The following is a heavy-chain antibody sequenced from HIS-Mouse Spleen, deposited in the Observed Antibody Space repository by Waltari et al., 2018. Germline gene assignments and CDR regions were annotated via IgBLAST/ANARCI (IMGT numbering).Heavy chain of an antibody. D-gene: IGHD6-13*01. J-gene: IGHJ3*02. CDR2: INPRGGRK. Sequence: QVQLVQSGAEVKKPGASVKVSCKASGYTFTSYYMHWVRQAPGQGLEWMGIINPRGGRKSYAKKFQGRVTMTRDTATSTVYMELSSLRSEDTAVYYCARGSGYSSSWDAFDIWGQGTMVTVSS. V-gene: IGHV1-46*03. CDR1: GYTFTSYY. CDR3: ARGSGYSSSWDAFDI.